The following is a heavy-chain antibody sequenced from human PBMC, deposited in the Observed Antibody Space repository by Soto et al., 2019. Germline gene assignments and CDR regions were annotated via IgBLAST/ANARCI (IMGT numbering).Heavy chain of an antibody. J-gene: IGHJ4*02. CDR1: GGTFSSYA. Sequence: QVQLVQSGAEVKKPGSSVKVSCKASGGTFSSYAISWVRQAPGQGLEWMGGIIPISGTANYAQKFQGRVTITADKSTSTAYMELSSLRSEDTAVYYCAREPRADYYDSSGYYPYHFDYWGQGTLVTVSS. V-gene: IGHV1-69*06. CDR3: AREPRADYYDSSGYYPYHFDY. CDR2: IIPISGTA. D-gene: IGHD3-22*01.